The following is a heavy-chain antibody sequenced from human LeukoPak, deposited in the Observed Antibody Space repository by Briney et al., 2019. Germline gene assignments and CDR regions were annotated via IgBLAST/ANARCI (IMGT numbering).Heavy chain of an antibody. Sequence: GGSLRLSCAVSGFSASSYSINWVRQAPGRGLEWVSSISSSGNYIYYVDSVKGRFTISRDNAKNSLYLQMNSLRAEDTAVYYCARDFDSTMVRGVNWFDPWGQGTLVTVSS. J-gene: IGHJ5*02. CDR3: ARDFDSTMVRGVNWFDP. CDR1: GFSASSYS. D-gene: IGHD3-10*01. V-gene: IGHV3-21*04. CDR2: ISSSGNYI.